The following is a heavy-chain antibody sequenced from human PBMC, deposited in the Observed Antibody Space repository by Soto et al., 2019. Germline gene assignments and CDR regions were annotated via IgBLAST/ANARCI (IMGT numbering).Heavy chain of an antibody. J-gene: IGHJ4*02. CDR2: INADSGNT. CDR3: ARDAELAKIPSDF. V-gene: IGHV1-3*01. CDR1: GYTFTKYI. D-gene: IGHD5-12*01. Sequence: ASVKVSCKASGYTFTKYIVHWVRQAPGQRLEWMGWINADSGNTRYSQNLQGRVSFTRDTSASTAYMELSSLRFEDTAIYYCARDAELAKIPSDFWGQGTLVTVSS.